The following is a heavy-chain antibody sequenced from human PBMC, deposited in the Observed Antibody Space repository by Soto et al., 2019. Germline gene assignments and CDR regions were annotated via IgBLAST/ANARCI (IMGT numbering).Heavy chain of an antibody. J-gene: IGHJ4*02. CDR3: ARGPIAARQQYFDY. Sequence: QVQLQESGPGLVKPSQTLSLTCTVSGGSISSGGYYWSWICQHPGKGLEWIGYIYYSGSTYYNPSLKSRVTISVDTSKNQFSLKLSSVTAADTAVYYCARGPIAARQQYFDYWGQGTLVTVSS. CDR2: IYYSGST. CDR1: GGSISSGGYY. V-gene: IGHV4-31*03. D-gene: IGHD6-6*01.